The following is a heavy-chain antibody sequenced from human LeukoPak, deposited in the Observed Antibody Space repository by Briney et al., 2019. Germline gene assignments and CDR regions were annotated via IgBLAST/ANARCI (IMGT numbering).Heavy chain of an antibody. V-gene: IGHV1-2*02. Sequence: ASVKVSCKASGYTFTGYYMHWVRQAPGQGLEWMGWINPNSGGTNYAQKFQGRVTMTRDTSISTDYMELSRLRSDDTAVYYCARDPSPYYYDSSGYYFDYWGQGTLVTVSS. J-gene: IGHJ4*02. CDR2: INPNSGGT. D-gene: IGHD3-22*01. CDR1: GYTFTGYY. CDR3: ARDPSPYYYDSSGYYFDY.